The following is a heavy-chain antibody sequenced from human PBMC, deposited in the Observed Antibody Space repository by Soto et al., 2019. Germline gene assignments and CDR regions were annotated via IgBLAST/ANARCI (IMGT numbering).Heavy chain of an antibody. CDR3: AREKAVAGGFDY. CDR2: ISYDGSNK. CDR1: GFTFSSYA. J-gene: IGHJ4*02. D-gene: IGHD6-19*01. Sequence: GGSLRLSCAASGFTFSSYAMHWVRQAPGKGLEWVAVISYDGSNKYYADSVKGRFTISRDNSKNTLYLQMNSLRAEDTAVYYCAREKAVAGGFDYWAQGTLVTVSS. V-gene: IGHV3-30-3*01.